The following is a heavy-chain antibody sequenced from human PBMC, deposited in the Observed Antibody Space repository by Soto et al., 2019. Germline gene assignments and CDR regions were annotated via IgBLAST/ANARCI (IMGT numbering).Heavy chain of an antibody. CDR1: GGSFSGYY. CDR3: ARGPTEYSSSLFNSGFDY. CDR2: INHSGST. Sequence: ASETLSLTCAVYGGSFSGYYWSWIRQPPGKGLEWIGEINHSGSTNYNPSLKSRVTISVDTSKNQFSLKLSSVTAADTAVYYCARGPTEYSSSLFNSGFDYWGQGTLVTVSS. J-gene: IGHJ4*02. D-gene: IGHD6-6*01. V-gene: IGHV4-34*01.